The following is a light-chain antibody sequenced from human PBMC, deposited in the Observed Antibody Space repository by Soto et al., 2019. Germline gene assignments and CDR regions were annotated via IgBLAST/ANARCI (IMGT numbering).Light chain of an antibody. J-gene: IGKJ4*01. CDR1: QGISSA. CDR2: DAS. CDR3: QQFNNYPQLT. V-gene: IGKV1D-13*01. Sequence: AIHFTHSPSSLSASVGDRVTITCRASQGISSALAWYQQKPGKAPKLLIYDASSLESGVPSRFSGSGSGTDFTLTISSLQPEDFATYYCQQFNNYPQLTFGGGTKVDIK.